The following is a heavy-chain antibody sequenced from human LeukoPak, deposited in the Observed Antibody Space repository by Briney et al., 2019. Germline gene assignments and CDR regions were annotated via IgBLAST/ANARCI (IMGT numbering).Heavy chain of an antibody. J-gene: IGHJ4*02. Sequence: SETLSLTCAVYGGSFSGYYWSWIRQPPGNGLEWIGEINHSGSTNYNPSLKSRVTTSVDTSKNQFSLKLSSVTAADTAVYYCAGKRWLQYFDYWGQGTLVTVSS. CDR3: AGKRWLQYFDY. V-gene: IGHV4-34*01. D-gene: IGHD5-24*01. CDR2: INHSGST. CDR1: GGSFSGYY.